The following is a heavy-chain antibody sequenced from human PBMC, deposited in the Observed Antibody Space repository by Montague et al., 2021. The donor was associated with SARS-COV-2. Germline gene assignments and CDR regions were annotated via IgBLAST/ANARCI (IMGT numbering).Heavy chain of an antibody. Sequence: SLRLSCAASGFTFSSCDMHWVRQAPGKGLEWVAVIWYDGSNQYYGDSVKDRFTISRDNSKNTLYLQMNSLRAEDTAVYYCAREYSAPRWFGEYNRYGMDVWGQGTTVTVSS. CDR1: GFTFSSCD. D-gene: IGHD3-10*01. J-gene: IGHJ6*02. V-gene: IGHV3-33*08. CDR3: AREYSAPRWFGEYNRYGMDV. CDR2: IWYDGSNQ.